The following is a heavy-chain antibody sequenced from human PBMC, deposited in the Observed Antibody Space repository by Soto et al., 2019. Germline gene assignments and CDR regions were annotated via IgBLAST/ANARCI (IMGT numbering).Heavy chain of an antibody. Sequence: VQLVQSGAEVKKPGASVKVSCKASGYTFTSYYMHWVRQAPGQGLEWMGIINPSGGSTSYAQKFQGRVTMTRDTSTSTVYMELSSLRSEDTAVYYCARDLWQSIAAAGLHYYYYMDVWGKGTTVTVSS. CDR2: INPSGGST. CDR1: GYTFTSYY. V-gene: IGHV1-46*03. CDR3: ARDLWQSIAAAGLHYYYYMDV. J-gene: IGHJ6*03. D-gene: IGHD6-13*01.